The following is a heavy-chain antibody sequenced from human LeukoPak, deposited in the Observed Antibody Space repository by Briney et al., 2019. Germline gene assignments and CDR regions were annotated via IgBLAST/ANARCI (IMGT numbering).Heavy chain of an antibody. CDR2: MFYRGST. CDR3: VRQGGWGGAHSLIEY. CDR1: GVSISTSSYY. V-gene: IGHV4-39*01. J-gene: IGHJ4*02. Sequence: SETLSLTCTVSGVSISTSSYYRAWIRQPPGKGLEWIGSMFYRGSTYYNPSLRSRVTISVDTSRNQFSLKLSSVTASDTAIYYCVRQGGWGGAHSLIEYWGQGTLVTVSS. D-gene: IGHD1-26*01.